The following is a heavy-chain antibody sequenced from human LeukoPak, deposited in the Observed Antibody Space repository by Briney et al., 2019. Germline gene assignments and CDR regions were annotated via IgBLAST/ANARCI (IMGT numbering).Heavy chain of an antibody. CDR1: GFTFNNFG. J-gene: IGHJ3*02. V-gene: IGHV3-30*03. CDR3: ARALTFDI. Sequence: GGSLRLSCAASGFTFNNFGMQWVRQTPGKGLEWVTVISCDGGTQYYADSVKGRFTISGDNAKNSLYLQMNSLRAEDTAVYYCARALTFDIWGQGTMVTVSS. CDR2: ISCDGGTQ.